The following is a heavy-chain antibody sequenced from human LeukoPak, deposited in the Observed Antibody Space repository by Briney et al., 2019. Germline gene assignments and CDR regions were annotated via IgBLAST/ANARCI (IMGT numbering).Heavy chain of an antibody. J-gene: IGHJ3*01. CDR3: AVYGARGAFDV. D-gene: IGHD1-14*01. V-gene: IGHV4-59*08. CDR1: RGSISSYY. Sequence: SETLSLTCTVSRGSISSYYWSWIRQPPGKGLEWIAYISDIGSINYNPSLKSRVTISLDTSKNQFSLKLSSVTAADTAVYYCAVYGARGAFDVWGQGTMVTVSS. CDR2: ISDIGSI.